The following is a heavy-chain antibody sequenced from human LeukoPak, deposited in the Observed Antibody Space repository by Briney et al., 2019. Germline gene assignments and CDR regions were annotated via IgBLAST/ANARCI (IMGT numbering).Heavy chain of an antibody. CDR1: GFTFSTYS. V-gene: IGHV3-64D*09. Sequence: PGGSLRLSCAASGFTFSTYSMNWVRQAPGKGLQYVSVLNSDGSRTYYADSVRGRFTISRDNSKNTLYLQMTSLREEDMAVYYCVKPGLRRGYSYTTSQAPTYYFDYWGQGTLVTVSS. CDR3: VKPGLRRGYSYTTSQAPTYYFDY. D-gene: IGHD5-18*01. J-gene: IGHJ4*02. CDR2: LNSDGSRT.